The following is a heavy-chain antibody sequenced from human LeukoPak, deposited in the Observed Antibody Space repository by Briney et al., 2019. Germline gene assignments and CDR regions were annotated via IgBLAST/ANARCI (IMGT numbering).Heavy chain of an antibody. Sequence: SVKVSCKASGGTFSSLTINWVRQAPGQGLEWMGGIIPIFNTPHYAQTFQGRVTITADDSTSTAYMELNSLRSEDTAVYYCARDEQDSSSWYARWFDPWGQGTLVTVSS. D-gene: IGHD6-13*01. CDR1: GGTFSSLT. CDR3: ARDEQDSSSWYARWFDP. J-gene: IGHJ5*02. V-gene: IGHV1-69*13. CDR2: IIPIFNTP.